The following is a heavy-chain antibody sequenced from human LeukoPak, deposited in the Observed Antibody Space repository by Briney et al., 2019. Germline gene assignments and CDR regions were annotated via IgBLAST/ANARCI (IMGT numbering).Heavy chain of an antibody. Sequence: SETLSLTCTLSDASISTYYWSWIRQHPGKGLEWIGYIYYSGSTYYNPSLKSRVTISVDTSKNQFSLKLSSVTAADAAVFYCARLYTSFRAFDIWGQGTMVTVSS. D-gene: IGHD6-6*01. CDR3: ARLYTSFRAFDI. CDR2: IYYSGST. J-gene: IGHJ3*02. V-gene: IGHV4-59*06. CDR1: DASISTYY.